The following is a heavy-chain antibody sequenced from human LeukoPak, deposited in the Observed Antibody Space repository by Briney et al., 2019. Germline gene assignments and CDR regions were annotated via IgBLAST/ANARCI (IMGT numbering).Heavy chain of an antibody. Sequence: PGGSLRLSCAASGLTFSSYSMNWVRQAPGKGLEWVSFISSSSSIIYYADSVKGRFTISRDNAKNSLYLQMNSLRDEDTAVYYCARKVGYSIVSMDVWGQGTTVTVSS. V-gene: IGHV3-48*02. J-gene: IGHJ6*02. CDR2: ISSSSSII. CDR1: GLTFSSYS. D-gene: IGHD2/OR15-2a*01. CDR3: ARKVGYSIVSMDV.